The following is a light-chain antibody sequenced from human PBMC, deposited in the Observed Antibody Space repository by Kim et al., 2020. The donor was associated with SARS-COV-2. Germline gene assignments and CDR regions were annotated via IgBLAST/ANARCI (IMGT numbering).Light chain of an antibody. Sequence: GQRITISCSGRSSNTGTNTVNWYQQLPGTAPKLLIYGNFQRPSGVPDRCSGTKSGASASLAISGLRSEDEAAYYCAAWDDSLNGWVFGGGTQLTVL. CDR1: SSNTGTNT. J-gene: IGLJ3*02. V-gene: IGLV1-44*01. CDR3: AAWDDSLNGWV. CDR2: GNF.